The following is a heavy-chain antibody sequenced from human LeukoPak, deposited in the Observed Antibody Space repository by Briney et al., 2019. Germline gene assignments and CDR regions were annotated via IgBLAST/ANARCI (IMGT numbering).Heavy chain of an antibody. CDR2: IYYSGST. D-gene: IGHD3-22*01. J-gene: IGHJ4*02. V-gene: IGHV4-59*01. CDR1: GGSISSYY. CDR3: ARRSSDSSGYYDY. Sequence: PSETLSLTCTVSGGSISSYYWSWIRQPPGKGLEWIGYIYYSGSTNYNPSLKSRVTISVDTSKNQFSLKLSSVTAADTAVYYCARRSSDSSGYYDYRGQGTLVTVSS.